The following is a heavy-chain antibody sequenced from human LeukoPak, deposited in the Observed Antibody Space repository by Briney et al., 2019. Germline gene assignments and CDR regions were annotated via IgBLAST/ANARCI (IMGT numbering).Heavy chain of an antibody. Sequence: SETLSLTCTVSGGSISSYYWSWIRQPPGKGLEWIGYIYYSGSTNYNPSLKSRVTISVDTSKNQFSLKLSSVTAADTAVYYCARVGYYGSGNNWFGPWGQGTLVTVSS. J-gene: IGHJ5*02. CDR3: ARVGYYGSGNNWFGP. D-gene: IGHD3-10*01. CDR1: GGSISSYY. V-gene: IGHV4-59*01. CDR2: IYYSGST.